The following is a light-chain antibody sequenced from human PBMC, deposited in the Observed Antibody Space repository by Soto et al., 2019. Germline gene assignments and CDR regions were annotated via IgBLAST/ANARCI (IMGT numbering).Light chain of an antibody. CDR3: LQDYNYPLI. Sequence: AIQMTQSPSSLSASVGDRVTITCRASQDIRSDLGWYQHKPGKAPKLLIYGASNLQSGGPSRFSGSGSGADFTLTSSSLQPEDFATYYCLQDYNYPLIFGQGTKVEIK. CDR2: GAS. J-gene: IGKJ1*01. CDR1: QDIRSD. V-gene: IGKV1-6*01.